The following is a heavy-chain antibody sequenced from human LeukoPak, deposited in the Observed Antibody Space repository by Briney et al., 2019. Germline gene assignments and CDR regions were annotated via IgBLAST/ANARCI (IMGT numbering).Heavy chain of an antibody. CDR3: ARDWVGSGNYGMDV. J-gene: IGHJ6*02. V-gene: IGHV4-59*01. D-gene: IGHD3-10*01. CDR2: IYYSGST. Sequence: SETLSLTCTVSGGSISSYYWNWIRQPPGKGLEWIGYIYYSGSTNYNPSLKSRVTISVDTSKNQFSLKLSSVTAADTAVYYCARDWVGSGNYGMDVWGQGTTVTVSS. CDR1: GGSISSYY.